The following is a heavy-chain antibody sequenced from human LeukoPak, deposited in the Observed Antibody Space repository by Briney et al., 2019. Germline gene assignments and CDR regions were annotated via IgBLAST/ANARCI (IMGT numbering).Heavy chain of an antibody. CDR3: ARRRLPRDY. J-gene: IGHJ4*02. Sequence: GGSLRLSCAASGFTFSSYSMNWVRQAPGKGLEWVSYISNTGSTIYYADSVKGRFTISRDNAKNSLYLQMNSLRAEDTAVYYCARRRLPRDYWGQGILVTVSS. CDR2: ISNTGSTI. CDR1: GFTFSSYS. V-gene: IGHV3-48*04. D-gene: IGHD2-15*01.